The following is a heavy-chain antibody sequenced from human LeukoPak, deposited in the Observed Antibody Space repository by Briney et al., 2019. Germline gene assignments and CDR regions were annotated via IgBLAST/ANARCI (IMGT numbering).Heavy chain of an antibody. CDR1: GYTFTNYY. CDR3: VRERINSYYFDY. V-gene: IGHV1-46*01. J-gene: IGHJ4*02. D-gene: IGHD4-23*01. Sequence: AASVKVSCKASGYTFTNYYMHWVRQAPGQGLEWMGIINPSGGSTSYAQKFQGRATMTGDTSTTTVYMELSSLTSEDTAVYYCVRERINSYYFDYWGQGTLVTVSS. CDR2: INPSGGST.